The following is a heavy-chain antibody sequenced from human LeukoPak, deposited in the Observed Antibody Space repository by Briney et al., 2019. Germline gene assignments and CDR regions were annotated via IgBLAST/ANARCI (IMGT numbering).Heavy chain of an antibody. D-gene: IGHD3-22*01. CDR3: ATTLTYYYDSSGHPEGNYYYYYGMDV. CDR2: INPNSGGT. Sequence: ASVKVSCKASGYTFTGYYMHWVRQAPGQGLEWMGWINPNSGGTNYAQKFQGRVTMTEDTSTDTAYMELSSLRSEDTAVYYCATTLTYYYDSSGHPEGNYYYYYGMDVWGQGTTVTVSS. V-gene: IGHV1-2*02. J-gene: IGHJ6*02. CDR1: GYTFTGYY.